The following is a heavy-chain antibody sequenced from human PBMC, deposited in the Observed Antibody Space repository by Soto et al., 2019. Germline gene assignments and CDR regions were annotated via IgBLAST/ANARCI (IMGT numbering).Heavy chain of an antibody. CDR2: ISSSSSYI. Sequence: EVQLVESGGGLVKPGGSLRLSCAASGFTFSSYSMNWVRQAPGKGLEWVSSISSSSSYIYYADSVKGRFTISRDNAKNSLYLQMNSLRAEDTAVYYCASDGSYSIPYYYGMDVWGQGTTVTVSS. D-gene: IGHD1-26*01. J-gene: IGHJ6*02. V-gene: IGHV3-21*01. CDR1: GFTFSSYS. CDR3: ASDGSYSIPYYYGMDV.